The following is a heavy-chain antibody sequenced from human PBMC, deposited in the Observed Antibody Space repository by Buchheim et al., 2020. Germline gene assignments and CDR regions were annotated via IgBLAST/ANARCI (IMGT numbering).Heavy chain of an antibody. CDR3: ARDHPYGDYDYYYGMDV. Sequence: QVQLVESGGGVVQPGRSLRLSCAASGFTFSSYGMHWVRQAPGKGLEWVAVIWYDGSNKYYADSVKGRFTISRDNSKNTLYLQMNSLRAEDTAVYYCARDHPYGDYDYYYGMDVWGQGTT. V-gene: IGHV3-33*01. CDR2: IWYDGSNK. J-gene: IGHJ6*02. D-gene: IGHD4-17*01. CDR1: GFTFSSYG.